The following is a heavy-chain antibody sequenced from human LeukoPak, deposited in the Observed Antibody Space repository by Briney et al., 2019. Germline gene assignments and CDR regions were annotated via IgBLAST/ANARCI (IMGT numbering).Heavy chain of an antibody. J-gene: IGHJ3*02. CDR2: LYTSGST. Sequence: PSETLSLTCTVSGGSISSYYWNWIRQPAGKGLEWIGRLYTSGSTDYNPSLKSRVTMSGDTSKNQFSLKLSPVTAADTAVYYCARDWSSGWPGDAFEIWGQGTIVTVSS. CDR3: ARDWSSGWPGDAFEI. CDR1: GGSISSYY. V-gene: IGHV4-4*07. D-gene: IGHD6-19*01.